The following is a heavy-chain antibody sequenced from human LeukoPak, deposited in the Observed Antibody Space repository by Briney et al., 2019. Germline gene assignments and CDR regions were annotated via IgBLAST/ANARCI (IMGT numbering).Heavy chain of an antibody. D-gene: IGHD2-2*01. Sequence: GGSLRLSCAASGFTFSSYSMNWVRQAPGKGLEWVSSISSSSYIYYADSVKGRFTISRDNAKNSLYLQMNSLRAEDTAVYYCARLTVVPAAIDYWGQGTLVTVSS. CDR3: ARLTVVPAAIDY. CDR1: GFTFSSYS. V-gene: IGHV3-21*01. CDR2: ISSSSYI. J-gene: IGHJ4*02.